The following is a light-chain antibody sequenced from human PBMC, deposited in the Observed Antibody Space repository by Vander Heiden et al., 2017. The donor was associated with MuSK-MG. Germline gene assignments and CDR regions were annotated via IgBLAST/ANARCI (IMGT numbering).Light chain of an antibody. V-gene: IGLV7-43*01. J-gene: IGLJ2*01. CDR3: LLYYGGAQTV. CDR1: TGAVTSGYY. Sequence: QTVVTQEPSLTVSPGGTVTLPCASSTGAVTSGYYPSWFQQQPGPAPMALIYSASNEHSWTPARFSGSLLGGKAALTLSVVQPEDEAEYYCLLYYGGAQTVFGGGTKLTVL. CDR2: SAS.